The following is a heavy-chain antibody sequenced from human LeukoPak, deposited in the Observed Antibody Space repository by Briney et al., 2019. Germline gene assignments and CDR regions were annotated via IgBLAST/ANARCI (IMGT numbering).Heavy chain of an antibody. CDR1: GYTFTNYD. J-gene: IGHJ4*02. V-gene: IGHV1-8*01. CDR2: MNPNSGNS. Sequence: ASVKVSCKASGYTFTNYDINWVRQATGQGLEWMGYMNPNSGNSAYAQKFQVRVTITTDASMSTAYMELSGLRSEDTALYSCARESLDYCGQGTLVTVSS. CDR3: ARESLDY.